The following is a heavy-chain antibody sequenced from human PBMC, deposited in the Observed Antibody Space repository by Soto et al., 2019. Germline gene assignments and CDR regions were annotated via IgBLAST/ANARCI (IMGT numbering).Heavy chain of an antibody. D-gene: IGHD1-1*01. V-gene: IGHV1-69*02. J-gene: IGHJ4*02. CDR3: ARPSSHTATTGTFNC. Sequence: QVQLVQSGAEVKKPGSSVIVSCKASGGSFNSHSINWVRQAPGQGLQWVGRFIPILGLANYAQSFQGRVTITADKSTSTAYMELSSLGSDDTAVYYCARPSSHTATTGTFNCWGQGTPVTVSS. CDR2: FIPILGLA. CDR1: GGSFNSHS.